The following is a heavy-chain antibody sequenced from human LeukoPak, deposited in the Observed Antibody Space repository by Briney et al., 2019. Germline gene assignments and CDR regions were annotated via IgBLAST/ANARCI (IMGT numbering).Heavy chain of an antibody. D-gene: IGHD2-8*01. J-gene: IGHJ4*02. CDR2: ISYDGSFK. Sequence: GRSLRLSCAASGSTFSSHSMHWVRQAPGKGLEWVAIISYDGSFKYYADSVKARFTISRDNSKNTLYLQMNSLRPEDTAVYYCARGGTCSNGVCYDFDYWGQGTLVTVSS. CDR3: ARGGTCSNGVCYDFDY. CDR1: GSTFSSHS. V-gene: IGHV3-30-3*01.